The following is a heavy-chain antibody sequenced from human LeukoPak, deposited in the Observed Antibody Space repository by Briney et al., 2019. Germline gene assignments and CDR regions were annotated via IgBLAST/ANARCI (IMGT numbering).Heavy chain of an antibody. D-gene: IGHD7-27*01. Sequence: PSETLSLTCTVSGGSISSGSYYWSWIRQPAGKGLEWIGRIYTSGSTNYNPSLKSRVTISVDASKNQFSLKLSSVTAADTAVYYCASEDPWGGEDYWGQGTLVTVSS. J-gene: IGHJ4*02. CDR2: IYTSGST. V-gene: IGHV4-61*02. CDR3: ASEDPWGGEDY. CDR1: GGSISSGSYY.